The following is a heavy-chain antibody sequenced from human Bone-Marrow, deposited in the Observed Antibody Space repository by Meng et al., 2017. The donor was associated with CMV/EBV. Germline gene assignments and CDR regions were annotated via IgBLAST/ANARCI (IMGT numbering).Heavy chain of an antibody. CDR3: VRDRGWFRLDP. Sequence: GESLKISCAASGFSFSSYAMSWVRQAPGKGLEWVSSVSGTADSTYYADSVKGRFAVSRDNSKNTLYLQMNSVRIEDTAVYYCVRDRGWFRLDPWGQGTLVTVSS. CDR2: VSGTADST. J-gene: IGHJ5*02. D-gene: IGHD2-15*01. CDR1: GFSFSSYA. V-gene: IGHV3-23*01.